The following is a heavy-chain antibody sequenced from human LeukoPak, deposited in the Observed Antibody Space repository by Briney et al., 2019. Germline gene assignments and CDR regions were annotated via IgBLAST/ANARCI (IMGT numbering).Heavy chain of an antibody. Sequence: PSETLSLTCTVSGGSMSTYFWSWIRQPPGKGLEWIGYIYDSGRTNYNPSLKSRVTISVDTSKNQFSLKLSSVTAADTAVYYCARVGLSSGSYFDYWGQGTLVTVSS. CDR2: IYDSGRT. CDR1: GGSMSTYF. J-gene: IGHJ4*02. D-gene: IGHD6-19*01. V-gene: IGHV4-59*01. CDR3: ARVGLSSGSYFDY.